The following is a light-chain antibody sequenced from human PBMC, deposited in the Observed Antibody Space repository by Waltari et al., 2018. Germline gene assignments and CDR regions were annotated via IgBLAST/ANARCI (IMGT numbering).Light chain of an antibody. Sequence: QSVLTQPPSTSGTPGQRVTIPFSVSSSHIRRHLVHWYQQPPGPAPQLLIYRNDQRPSGVPDRFSGSKSGTSASLAISGLRSEDEAVFHCAAWDDSLGGPVFCGGTKLTVL. V-gene: IGLV1-47*01. J-gene: IGLJ3*02. CDR1: SSHIRRHL. CDR3: AAWDDSLGGPV. CDR2: RND.